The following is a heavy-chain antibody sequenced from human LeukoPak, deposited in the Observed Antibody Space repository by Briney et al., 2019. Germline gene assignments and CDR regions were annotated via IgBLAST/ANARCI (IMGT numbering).Heavy chain of an antibody. Sequence: SQTLSLTCTVSGGSISSGSYYWSWIRQPAGTGLEWIGRIYTSGSTNYNPSLKSRVTISVDTSKNQFPLKLSSVTAADTAVYYCAREPYYYDSSGYYGWFDPWGQGTLVTVSS. CDR1: GGSISSGSYY. D-gene: IGHD3-22*01. J-gene: IGHJ5*02. V-gene: IGHV4-61*02. CDR2: IYTSGST. CDR3: AREPYYYDSSGYYGWFDP.